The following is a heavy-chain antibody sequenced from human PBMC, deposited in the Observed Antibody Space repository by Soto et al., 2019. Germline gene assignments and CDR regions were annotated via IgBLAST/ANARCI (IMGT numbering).Heavy chain of an antibody. J-gene: IGHJ3*02. CDR1: GGSISSYY. V-gene: IGHV4-59*08. CDR2: IYYSGST. Sequence: SETLSLTCTVSGGSISSYYWSWIRQPPGKGLEWIGYIYYSGSTNYDPSLKSRVTISVDTSKNQFSLKLSSVTAADTAVYYCARRGRAFDIWGQGTMVTVSS. D-gene: IGHD3-10*01. CDR3: ARRGRAFDI.